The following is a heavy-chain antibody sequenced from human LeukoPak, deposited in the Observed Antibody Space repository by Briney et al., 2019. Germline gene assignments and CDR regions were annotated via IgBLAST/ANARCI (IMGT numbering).Heavy chain of an antibody. J-gene: IGHJ3*02. CDR2: INPNSGGT. V-gene: IGHV1-2*02. D-gene: IGHD6-13*01. CDR3: ARGGEAAAFGWGIIPPLMLFDI. CDR1: GYTFTGYY. Sequence: ASVKVSCKASGYTFTGYYMHWVRQAPGQGLEWMGWINPNSGGTNYAQKFQGRVTMTRDTSISTAYMELSRLRSDDTAVYYCARGGEAAAFGWGIIPPLMLFDIWGQGTMVTVSS.